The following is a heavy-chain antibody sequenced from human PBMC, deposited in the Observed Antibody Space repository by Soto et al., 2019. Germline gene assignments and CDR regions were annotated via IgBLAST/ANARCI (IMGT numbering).Heavy chain of an antibody. D-gene: IGHD4-4*01. V-gene: IGHV4-30-4*01. CDR1: GGSISSGDYY. J-gene: IGHJ4*02. Sequence: QVQLQESGPGLVKPSQTLSLTCTVSGGSISSGDYYWSWIRQPPGKGLEWIGYMDDSGSTYYNPTLKSRVIISVDTSKNQFSLKLSSVTAADTAVYYWARADDYNIRLDYWGQGTLVTVSS. CDR2: MDDSGST. CDR3: ARADDYNIRLDY.